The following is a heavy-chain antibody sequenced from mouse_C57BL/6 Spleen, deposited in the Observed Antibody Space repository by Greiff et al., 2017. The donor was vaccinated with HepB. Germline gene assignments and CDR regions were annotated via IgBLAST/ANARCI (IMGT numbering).Heavy chain of an antibody. V-gene: IGHV1-80*01. CDR3: ARSALGYYGSSIYAMDY. CDR1: GYAFSSYW. Sequence: VQLQQSGAELVKPGASVKISCKASGYAFSSYWMNWVKQRPGKGLEWIGQIYPGDGDTNYNGKFKGKATLTADKSSSTAYMQRSSLTSEDSAFYFCARSALGYYGSSIYAMDYWGQGTSVTVSS. CDR2: IYPGDGDT. J-gene: IGHJ4*01. D-gene: IGHD1-1*01.